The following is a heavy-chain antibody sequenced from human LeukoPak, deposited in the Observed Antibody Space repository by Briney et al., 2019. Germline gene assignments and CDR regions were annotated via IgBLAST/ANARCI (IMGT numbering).Heavy chain of an antibody. J-gene: IGHJ5*02. CDR1: GGSLSSYY. CDR2: IYYSGST. Sequence: SETLSLTCTVSGGSLSSYYWSWIRQPPGKGLEWIGYIYYSGSTNYNPSLKSRVTISVDTSKNQFSLKLSSVTAADTAVYYCARYARGGCSSTSCYTTWFDPWGQGTLVTVSS. CDR3: ARYARGGCSSTSCYTTWFDP. V-gene: IGHV4-59*01. D-gene: IGHD2-2*02.